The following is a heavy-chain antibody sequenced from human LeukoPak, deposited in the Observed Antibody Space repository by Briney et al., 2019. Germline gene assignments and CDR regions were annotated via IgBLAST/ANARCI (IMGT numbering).Heavy chain of an antibody. Sequence: QSGGSLRLSCAVSGFTFSSYAMSWVRQAPGKGLEWVSGISGSGDNTYYADSVKGRFTISRDNPKNTLYVQVNSLGTEDTAAYYCAKGSYYDSSGSFYFDYWGQGTLVTVSS. V-gene: IGHV3-23*01. D-gene: IGHD3-22*01. J-gene: IGHJ4*02. CDR1: GFTFSSYA. CDR3: AKGSYYDSSGSFYFDY. CDR2: ISGSGDNT.